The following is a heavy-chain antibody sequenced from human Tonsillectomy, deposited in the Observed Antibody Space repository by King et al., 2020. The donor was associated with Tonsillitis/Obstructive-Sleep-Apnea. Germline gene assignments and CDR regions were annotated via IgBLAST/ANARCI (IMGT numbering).Heavy chain of an antibody. CDR1: GFTFSSYW. V-gene: IGHV3-74*01. D-gene: IGHD3-10*01. J-gene: IGHJ6*03. CDR3: ARDLGGGSGGRNYYYYMDV. Sequence: VQLVESGGGLVQPGGSLRLSCAASGFTFSSYWMHWVRQAPGKGLVWVSRFNSDGSGTSYADSVKGRFTISRDNAKNTLYLQMNSLRAEDTAVYYCARDLGGGSGGRNYYYYMDVWGKGTTVTVSS. CDR2: FNSDGSGT.